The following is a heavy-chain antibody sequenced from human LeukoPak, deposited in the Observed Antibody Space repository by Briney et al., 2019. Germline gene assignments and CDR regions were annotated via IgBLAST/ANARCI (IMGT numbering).Heavy chain of an antibody. V-gene: IGHV4-34*01. CDR2: INHSGST. CDR1: GGSFSGYY. D-gene: IGHD6-13*01. J-gene: IGHJ4*02. CDR3: ARGRIAAAVHSFDY. Sequence: SETLSLTCAVYGGSFSGYYWSWIRQPPGKGLEWIGEINHSGSTNYNPSLKSRVTISVDTSKNQFSLKLSSVTAADTAVYYCARGRIAAAVHSFDYWGQGTLVTVSP.